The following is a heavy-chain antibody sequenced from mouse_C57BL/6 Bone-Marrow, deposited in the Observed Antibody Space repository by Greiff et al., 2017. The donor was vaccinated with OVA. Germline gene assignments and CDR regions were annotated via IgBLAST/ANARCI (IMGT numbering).Heavy chain of an antibody. CDR2: IYPRDGST. Sequence: VQLQQSDAELVKPGASVKISCKVSGYTFTDHTIHWMKQRPEPGLEWIGYIYPRDGSTKYNEKFKGKATLTADKSSSTAYMQLNSLTSEDSAVYFCAREGVYYGSSTGYFDVWGTGTTVTVSS. J-gene: IGHJ1*03. V-gene: IGHV1-78*01. CDR3: AREGVYYGSSTGYFDV. D-gene: IGHD1-1*01. CDR1: GYTFTDHT.